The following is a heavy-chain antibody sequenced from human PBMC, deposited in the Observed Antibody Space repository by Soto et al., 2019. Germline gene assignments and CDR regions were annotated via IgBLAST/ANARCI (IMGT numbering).Heavy chain of an antibody. Sequence: QVQLVESGGGVVQPGRSLRLSCVASGFAFSSYGMHWVRQAPGKGQEWVAVIWSDGSNKLYADSVKGRFTISRDNFRTTLYLQMNSLRVEDTAIYYCAGDRGAAAFDIWGQGTMVTVSS. CDR3: AGDRGAAAFDI. D-gene: IGHD3-10*01. V-gene: IGHV3-33*01. J-gene: IGHJ3*02. CDR2: IWSDGSNK. CDR1: GFAFSSYG.